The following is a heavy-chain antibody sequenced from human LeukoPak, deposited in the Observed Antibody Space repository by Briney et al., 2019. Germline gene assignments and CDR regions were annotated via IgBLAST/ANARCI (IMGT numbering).Heavy chain of an antibody. D-gene: IGHD6-13*01. CDR3: ARDAPIAAAGYYYYYYGMDV. CDR1: GFTFSSYS. J-gene: IGHJ6*02. Sequence: GGSLRLSCAVSGFTFSSYSMNWVRHAPGRGLEWVSYISSSSSTIYYADSVKGRFTISRDNAKNSLYLQMNSLRAEDTAVYYCARDAPIAAAGYYYYYYGMDVWGQGTTVTVSS. CDR2: ISSSSSTI. V-gene: IGHV3-48*01.